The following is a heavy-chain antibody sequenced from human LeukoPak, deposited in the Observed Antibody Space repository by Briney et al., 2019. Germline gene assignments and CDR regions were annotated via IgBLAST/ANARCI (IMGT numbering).Heavy chain of an antibody. Sequence: GGSLRLSCAASGFTFSSYSMNWVRQAPGKGLEWVSSISSSSSYIYYADSVKGRFTISRDNAKNSLYLQMNSPRAEDTAVYYCARVGYSYGYVDYWGQGTLVTVSS. V-gene: IGHV3-21*01. J-gene: IGHJ4*02. CDR3: ARVGYSYGYVDY. CDR1: GFTFSSYS. D-gene: IGHD5-18*01. CDR2: ISSSSSYI.